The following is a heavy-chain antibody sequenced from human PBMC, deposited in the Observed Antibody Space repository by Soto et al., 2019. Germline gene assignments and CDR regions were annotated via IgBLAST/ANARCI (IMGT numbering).Heavy chain of an antibody. D-gene: IGHD6-19*01. V-gene: IGHV3-48*02. CDR1: GFTFSSYS. Sequence: GGSLRLSCAASGFTFSSYSMNWVRQAPGKGLEWVSYISSSSSTIYYADSVKGRFTISRDNAKNSLYLQMNSLRDEDTAVYYGAGSIAVAGRGRGYYFDYWGQGTLVTVSS. CDR2: ISSSSSTI. CDR3: AGSIAVAGRGRGYYFDY. J-gene: IGHJ4*02.